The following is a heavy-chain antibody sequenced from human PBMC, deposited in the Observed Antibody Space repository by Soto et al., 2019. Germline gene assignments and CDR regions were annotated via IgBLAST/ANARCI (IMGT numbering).Heavy chain of an antibody. Sequence: QVQLQESGPGLVKPSETLSLTCAVSGASFGTYYWSWIRQPPGKGLEWIGYIFYSGHLKYNPSLKGPPTISVAPSKNQISLRLTSLTAADTAVYYWAREGGGYRFDYWGQGTLVTVSA. J-gene: IGHJ4*02. V-gene: IGHV4-59*01. D-gene: IGHD1-26*01. CDR1: GASFGTYY. CDR2: IFYSGHL. CDR3: AREGGGYRFDY.